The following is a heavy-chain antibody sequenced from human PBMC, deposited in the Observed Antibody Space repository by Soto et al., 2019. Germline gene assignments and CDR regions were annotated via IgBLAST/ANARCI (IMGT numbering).Heavy chain of an antibody. Sequence: GGSLRLSCAASGFTFSSYAMSWVRQAPGKGLEWVSAISGSGGSTYYADSVKGRFTISRDNSKNTLYLQMNSLRAEDTAVYYCAKSPYYYDSSGYSNYWGQGTLVTVSS. V-gene: IGHV3-23*01. CDR1: GFTFSSYA. CDR2: ISGSGGST. CDR3: AKSPYYYDSSGYSNY. J-gene: IGHJ4*02. D-gene: IGHD3-22*01.